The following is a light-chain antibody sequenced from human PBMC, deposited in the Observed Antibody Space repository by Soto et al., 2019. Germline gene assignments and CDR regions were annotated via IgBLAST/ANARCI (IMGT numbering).Light chain of an antibody. CDR3: CSYAGSSTVL. CDR1: SSDVGSYNH. J-gene: IGLJ3*02. V-gene: IGLV2-23*01. Sequence: QSALTQPASVSGSPGQTITISCTGTSSDVGSYNHVSWYQQHPGKAPKLIIYEGTKRPSGVSNRFPASKSGNTASLTISGLQAEDESDYFCCSYAGSSTVLFGGGTKLTVL. CDR2: EGT.